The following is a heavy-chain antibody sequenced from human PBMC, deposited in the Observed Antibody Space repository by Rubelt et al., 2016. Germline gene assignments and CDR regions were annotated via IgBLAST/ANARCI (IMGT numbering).Heavy chain of an antibody. J-gene: IGHJ3*01. D-gene: IGHD3-10*01. CDR3: AGGSSGSLMDAFAL. CDR2: INHSGST. Sequence: QVQLQQWGAGLLKPSETLSLTCAVYGGSFSGYYWSWIRQPPGKGLEWIGEINHSGSTNYNPSLKSRVTISLYTSNNQFSLKLSSVTAADTAVYYCAGGSSGSLMDAFALWGQGTMVTVSS. CDR1: GGSFSGYY. V-gene: IGHV4-34*01.